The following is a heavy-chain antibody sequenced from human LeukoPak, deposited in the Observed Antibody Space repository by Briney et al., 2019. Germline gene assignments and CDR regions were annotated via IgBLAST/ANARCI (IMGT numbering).Heavy chain of an antibody. D-gene: IGHD3-22*01. CDR3: ASSAPPRPYYYDSSGYYYEAY. J-gene: IGHJ4*02. CDR1: GGSFSGYY. V-gene: IGHV4-34*01. Sequence: SETLSLTCAVYGGSFSGYYWSWIRQPPGKGLERIGEINHSGSTNYNPSLKSRVTISVDTSKNQFSLKLSSVTAADTAVYYCASSAPPRPYYYDSSGYYYEAYWGQGTLVTVSS. CDR2: INHSGST.